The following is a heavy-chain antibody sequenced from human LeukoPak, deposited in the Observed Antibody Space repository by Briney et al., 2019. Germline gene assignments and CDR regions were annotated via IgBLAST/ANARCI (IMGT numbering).Heavy chain of an antibody. CDR2: MNPNSGNT. Sequence: GASVKVSCKASGYTFTGYYMHWVRQAPGQGLEWMGWMNPNSGNTGYAQKFQGRVTMTRNTSISTAYMELSSLRSEDTAVYYCARRSGSGSYSFLKYWGQGTLVTVSS. CDR1: GYTFTGYY. D-gene: IGHD3-10*01. CDR3: ARRSGSGSYSFLKY. J-gene: IGHJ4*02. V-gene: IGHV1-8*02.